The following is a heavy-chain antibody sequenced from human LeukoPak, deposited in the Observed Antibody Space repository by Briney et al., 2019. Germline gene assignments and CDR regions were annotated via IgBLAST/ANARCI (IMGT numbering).Heavy chain of an antibody. V-gene: IGHV3-23*01. CDR2: ISGSGSHT. D-gene: IGHD3-22*01. J-gene: IGHJ4*02. CDR1: GFSLSGYA. CDR3: AKDISGYYRPFDY. Sequence: GGSLRLSCAASGFSLSGYAMSWVRQAPGKGLEWVSSISGSGSHTYRADSVKGRFTISRDNSKNTLYLQMNSLRAEDTAVYYCAKDISGYYRPFDYWGQGTLVTVSS.